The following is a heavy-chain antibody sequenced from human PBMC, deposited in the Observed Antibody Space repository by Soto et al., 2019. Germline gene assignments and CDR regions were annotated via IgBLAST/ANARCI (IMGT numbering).Heavy chain of an antibody. CDR2: ISATGGST. CDR1: GFTFGIYA. CDR3: AKDRSSDYYFDF. Sequence: EVQLLESGGDLVQPGGSLRLSCAASGFTFGIYAMTWFRQAPGKGLEWVSTISATGGSTFYADSVKGRFTISRDNSKNTLYLKMNSLRAEDTAIYYCAKDRSSDYYFDFWCQGTLVTVSS. V-gene: IGHV3-23*01. D-gene: IGHD6-25*01. J-gene: IGHJ4*02.